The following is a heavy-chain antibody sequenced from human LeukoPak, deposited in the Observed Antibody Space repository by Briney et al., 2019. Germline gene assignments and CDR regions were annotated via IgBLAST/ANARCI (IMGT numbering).Heavy chain of an antibody. Sequence: ASVTVSCTASGYTFTSYDINRVRQAPGQGLEWMGWMNPNSGNTGYAQKFQGRVTMTRNTSISTAYMELSSLRSEDTAVYYCARVGSSWRDYYYYYGMDVWGQGTTVTVSS. CDR1: GYTFTSYD. CDR2: MNPNSGNT. D-gene: IGHD6-13*01. V-gene: IGHV1-8*01. CDR3: ARVGSSWRDYYYYYGMDV. J-gene: IGHJ6*02.